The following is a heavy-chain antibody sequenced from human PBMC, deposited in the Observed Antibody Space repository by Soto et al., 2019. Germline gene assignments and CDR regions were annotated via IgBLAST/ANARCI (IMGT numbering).Heavy chain of an antibody. Sequence: GGSLRLSCAASGFTFSSYWMSWVRQAPGKGLERVANIKQDGSEKYYVDSVKGRFTISRDNAKNSLYLQMNSLRAEDTAVYYCARDPFPMYYDIFAGYYYGMDVWGQGTTVTVSS. J-gene: IGHJ6*02. CDR3: ARDPFPMYYDIFAGYYYGMDV. D-gene: IGHD3-9*01. CDR1: GFTFSSYW. V-gene: IGHV3-7*03. CDR2: IKQDGSEK.